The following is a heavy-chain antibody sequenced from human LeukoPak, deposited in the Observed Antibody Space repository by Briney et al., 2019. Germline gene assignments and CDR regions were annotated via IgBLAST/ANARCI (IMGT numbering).Heavy chain of an antibody. CDR1: GGSISSYY. D-gene: IGHD2-2*01. Sequence: SETLSLTCTVSGGSISSYYWSWIRQPPGKGLEWIGYIYYSGSTNYNPSLKSRVTISVDTSKNQFSLKLSSVTAADTAVYYCASLQTYCSSTSCSPRAFDIWGQGTMVTVSS. V-gene: IGHV4-59*01. J-gene: IGHJ3*02. CDR2: IYYSGST. CDR3: ASLQTYCSSTSCSPRAFDI.